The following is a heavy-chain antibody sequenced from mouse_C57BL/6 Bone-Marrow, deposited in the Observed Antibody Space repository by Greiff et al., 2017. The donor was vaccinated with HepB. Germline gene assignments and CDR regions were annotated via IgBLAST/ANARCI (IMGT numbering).Heavy chain of an antibody. J-gene: IGHJ4*01. CDR3: ARRNRDGKNYYAMDY. V-gene: IGHV1-53*01. Sequence: QVQLQQPGTELVKPGASVKLSCKASGYTFTSSWMHWVKQRPGQGLEWIGNINPSNGGTNYNEKFKSKATLTVDKSSSKAYMQDSRLTSEDTAVYNCARRNRDGKNYYAMDYWGEGTSVTVSS. D-gene: IGHD4-1*01. CDR2: INPSNGGT. CDR1: GYTFTSSW.